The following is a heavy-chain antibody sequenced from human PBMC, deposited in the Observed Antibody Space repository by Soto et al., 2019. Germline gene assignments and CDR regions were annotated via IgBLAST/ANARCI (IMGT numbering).Heavy chain of an antibody. CDR2: IYTSGTT. CDR1: GRSMSGYY. CDR3: ARQDYYDTGYYVV. Sequence: SETLSLTCTVSGRSMSGYYWSWIRQPAGERLEWIGRIYTSGTTDFNPSLKGRVTMSVDTSKNQFSLKLTSVTAADTALYYCARQDYYDTGYYVVWGQGTQVTVSS. V-gene: IGHV4-4*07. D-gene: IGHD3-9*01. J-gene: IGHJ4*02.